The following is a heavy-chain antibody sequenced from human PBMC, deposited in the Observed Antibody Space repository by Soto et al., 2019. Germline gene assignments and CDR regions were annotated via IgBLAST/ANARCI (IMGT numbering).Heavy chain of an antibody. CDR1: GYTLTELS. Sequence: ASVKVSCKVSGYTLTELSMHWVLQAPGKGLEWMGGFDPEDGETIYAQKFQGRVTMTEDTSTDTAYMELSSLRSEDTAVYYCATIASYGSGTYPPDYWGQGTLVTVSS. CDR2: FDPEDGET. D-gene: IGHD3-10*01. V-gene: IGHV1-24*01. CDR3: ATIASYGSGTYPPDY. J-gene: IGHJ4*02.